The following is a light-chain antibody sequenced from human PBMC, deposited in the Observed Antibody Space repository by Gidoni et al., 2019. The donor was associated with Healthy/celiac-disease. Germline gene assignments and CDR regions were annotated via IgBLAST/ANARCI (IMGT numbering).Light chain of an antibody. CDR2: SNN. V-gene: IGLV1-44*01. Sequence: QSVLTQPPSASGTPGQRVTISCSGSSSNIGSNTVNWYQQLPGTAPTLLIYSNNQRPSGVPDRFSVSQSGPSASLAISGLQCEDESDYYCAAWDDSLNGSYVFGTGTKVTVL. CDR1: SSNIGSNT. J-gene: IGLJ1*01. CDR3: AAWDDSLNGSYV.